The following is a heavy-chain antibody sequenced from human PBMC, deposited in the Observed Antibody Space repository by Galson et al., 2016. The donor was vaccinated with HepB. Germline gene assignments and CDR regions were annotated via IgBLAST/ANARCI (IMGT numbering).Heavy chain of an antibody. CDR3: ARDYPDMDV. Sequence: SLRLSCAGSGFSFSSYGIHWVRQAPGKGLEWVAVIWYDGSRTYYAYSVKGRFSISRDNSKNTAYLQLTSLRVEDTAVYYCARDYPDMDVWGKGTTVTVSS. D-gene: IGHD3-16*02. V-gene: IGHV3-33*01. CDR1: GFSFSSYG. J-gene: IGHJ6*03. CDR2: IWYDGSRT.